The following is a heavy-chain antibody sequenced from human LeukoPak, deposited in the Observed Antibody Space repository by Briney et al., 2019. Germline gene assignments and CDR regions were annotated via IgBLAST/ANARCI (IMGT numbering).Heavy chain of an antibody. J-gene: IGHJ6*03. CDR1: GFTVSSNY. CDR2: IYSGGST. V-gene: IGHV3-53*01. D-gene: IGHD6-19*01. Sequence: GGSLRLSCAASGFTVSSNYMSWVRQAPGKGLEWVSVIYSGGSTYYADSVKGRFTISRDNSKNTLYLQMNSLRAEDTAVYYCARDYSSGWYRVQDYYYMDVWGKGTTVTVSS. CDR3: ARDYSSGWYRVQDYYYMDV.